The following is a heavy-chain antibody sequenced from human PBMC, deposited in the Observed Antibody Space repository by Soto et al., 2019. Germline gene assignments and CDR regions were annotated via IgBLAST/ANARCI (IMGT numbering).Heavy chain of an antibody. Sequence: EVQLVESGGGLVQPGGSLRLSCVASGFTFSDQYIDWVRQAPGKGLEWVGRCANKANSYSTEYAASVKGRFTISRDDSKNSLYLQMNSLKTEDTAVYSCTRGYSGVSIYAFDIWGQVTMVTVSS. V-gene: IGHV3-72*01. J-gene: IGHJ3*02. CDR1: GFTFSDQY. D-gene: IGHD6-19*01. CDR2: CANKANSYST. CDR3: TRGYSGVSIYAFDI.